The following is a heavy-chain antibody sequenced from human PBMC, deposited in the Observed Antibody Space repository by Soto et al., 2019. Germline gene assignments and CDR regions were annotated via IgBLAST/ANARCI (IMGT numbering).Heavy chain of an antibody. CDR3: GKGLSGDVGVFY. J-gene: IGHJ4*02. D-gene: IGHD1-26*01. CDR2: ISPNSGGT. V-gene: IGHV1-2*02. Sequence: QVQLVQSGAEVKKSGASVKISCKASGYSFTGYYIHWVRQAPGQGFDWMGEISPNSGGTKYAQKFEGRVTMTRDTSITTVYLDLSNLSPDDTAVYYCGKGLSGDVGVFYWGQGTLVTVYS. CDR1: GYSFTGYY.